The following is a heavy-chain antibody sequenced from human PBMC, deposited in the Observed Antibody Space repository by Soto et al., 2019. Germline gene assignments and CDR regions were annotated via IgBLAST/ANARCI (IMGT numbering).Heavy chain of an antibody. CDR3: AREAPYCTSATCPKFYDMDV. J-gene: IGHJ6*02. D-gene: IGHD2-2*01. CDR1: GGTFGSYA. V-gene: IGHV1-69*01. Sequence: QVQLVQSGAEVKKPGSSVKVSCKASGGTFGSYAITWVRRAPRQGLEWLGGIIPILNSPAYAQKFQARVVITADELTNTAYMELNSLRFDDTAVYYCAREAPYCTSATCPKFYDMDVWGQGTTVTVAS. CDR2: IIPILNSP.